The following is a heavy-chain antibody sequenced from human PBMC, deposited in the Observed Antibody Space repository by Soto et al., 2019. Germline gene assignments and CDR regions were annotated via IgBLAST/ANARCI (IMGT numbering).Heavy chain of an antibody. CDR3: ARHSGPRSYYDFWSGPNWFDP. CDR2: IYPGDSDT. Sequence: GESLKISCKGSGYSFTSYWIGWVRQMPGKGLEWMGIIYPGDSDTRYSPSFQGQVTISADKSISTAYLQWSSLKASDTAMYYCARHSGPRSYYDFWSGPNWFDPWGQGTLVPVSS. CDR1: GYSFTSYW. D-gene: IGHD3-3*01. V-gene: IGHV5-51*01. J-gene: IGHJ5*02.